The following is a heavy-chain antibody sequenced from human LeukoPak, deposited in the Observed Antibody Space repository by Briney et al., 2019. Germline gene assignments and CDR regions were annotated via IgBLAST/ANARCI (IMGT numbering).Heavy chain of an antibody. D-gene: IGHD4-17*01. CDR2: INPNSGGT. V-gene: IGHV1-2*02. CDR1: GYTFTGYY. Sequence: ASVKVSCEASGYTFTGYYMHWVRQAPGQGLEWMGWINPNSGGTNYAQKFQGRVTMTRDTSISAAYMELSRLRSDDTAVYYCARPRDYGDYAWFDPWGQGTLVTVSS. J-gene: IGHJ5*02. CDR3: ARPRDYGDYAWFDP.